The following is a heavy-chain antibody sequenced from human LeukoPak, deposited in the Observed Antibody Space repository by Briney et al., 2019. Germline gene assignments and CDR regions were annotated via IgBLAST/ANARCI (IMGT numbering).Heavy chain of an antibody. D-gene: IGHD3-3*01. Sequence: SETLSLTCTVSGGSISSYYWSWIRQPPGPGLEWIGYIYYSGSTNYNPSLKTRVTISVDTSKNQFSLKLSSVTAAATAASYCARVWRIFGGRLGWFDPWGQGTLVTVSS. CDR2: IYYSGST. CDR3: ARVWRIFGGRLGWFDP. CDR1: GGSISSYY. V-gene: IGHV4-59*01. J-gene: IGHJ5*02.